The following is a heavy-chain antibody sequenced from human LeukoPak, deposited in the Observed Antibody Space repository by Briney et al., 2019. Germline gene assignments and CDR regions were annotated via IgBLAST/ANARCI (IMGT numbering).Heavy chain of an antibody. Sequence: GGSLRLSCAASGFTFSSYAMSWVRQAPGKGLEWVSSISGSGGSTYYADSVKGRFTISRDNSKNTLYLQVNSLRAEDTAVYYCAKEKALVVITYFDYWGQGTLVTVSP. J-gene: IGHJ4*02. CDR1: GFTFSSYA. CDR3: AKEKALVVITYFDY. CDR2: ISGSGGST. D-gene: IGHD3-22*01. V-gene: IGHV3-23*01.